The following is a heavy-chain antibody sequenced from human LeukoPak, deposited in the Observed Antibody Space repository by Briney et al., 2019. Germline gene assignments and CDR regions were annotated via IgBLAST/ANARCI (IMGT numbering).Heavy chain of an antibody. CDR2: IVVGSGNT. Sequence: SVKVSCKASGFTFTSSAVQWVRQARGQRLKWIGWIVVGSGNTNYAQKFQERVTITRDMSTSTAYMELSSLRSEDTAVYYCAAGVWDYYDSSGLDFDYWGQGTLVTVSS. D-gene: IGHD3-22*01. V-gene: IGHV1-58*01. J-gene: IGHJ4*02. CDR3: AAGVWDYYDSSGLDFDY. CDR1: GFTFTSSA.